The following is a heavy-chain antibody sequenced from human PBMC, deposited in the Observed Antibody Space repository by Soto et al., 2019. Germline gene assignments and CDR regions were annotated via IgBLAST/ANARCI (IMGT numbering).Heavy chain of an antibody. CDR1: GFTLSSYS. D-gene: IGHD3-10*01. Sequence: TGGSLRLSCAASGFTLSSYSMNWVRQAPGKGLEWVSYISSSSSTIYYADSVKGRFTISRDNAKNSLYLQMNSLRDEDTAVYYCARDRTYYYGSGSYYNPSFDIWGQGTMVTVSS. V-gene: IGHV3-48*02. CDR2: ISSSSSTI. J-gene: IGHJ3*02. CDR3: ARDRTYYYGSGSYYNPSFDI.